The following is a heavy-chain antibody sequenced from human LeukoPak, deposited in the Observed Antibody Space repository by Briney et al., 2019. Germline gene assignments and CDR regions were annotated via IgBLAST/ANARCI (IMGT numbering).Heavy chain of an antibody. Sequence: PSETLSLTCTASGGSISSYYWTWLRQPQGKGLEWIGYIYYSGSTNYNPSLKSRVTMSVDTSKNHFSLMLSSVTAADTAVYYWARLYEACVFFDYWGQGTLVTVSS. D-gene: IGHD5/OR15-5a*01. CDR3: ARLYEACVFFDY. CDR2: IYYSGST. V-gene: IGHV4-59*08. CDR1: GGSISSYY. J-gene: IGHJ4*02.